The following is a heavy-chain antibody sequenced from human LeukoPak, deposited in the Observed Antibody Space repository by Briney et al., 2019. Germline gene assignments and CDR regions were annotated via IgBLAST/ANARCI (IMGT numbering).Heavy chain of an antibody. V-gene: IGHV1-2*06. CDR1: GYTFTGYY. Sequence: ASVKVSCKASGYTFTGYYIHWVRQAPGQGLEWVGRINPNSGGTNYAQKFQGRVTMTRDTSISTAYMELSRLRSDDTAVYYCAREWYFDSRYAYDYWGQGTLVTVSS. CDR2: INPNSGGT. CDR3: AREWYFDSRYAYDY. J-gene: IGHJ4*02. D-gene: IGHD3-22*01.